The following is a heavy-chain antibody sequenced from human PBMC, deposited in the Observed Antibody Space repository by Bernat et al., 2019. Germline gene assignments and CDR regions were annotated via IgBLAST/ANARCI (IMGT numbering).Heavy chain of an antibody. CDR3: ARGEDDYIWGSYRSYYYYYMDV. CDR1: GFTFSSYE. D-gene: IGHD3-16*02. V-gene: IGHV3-48*03. CDR2: ISSSGSTI. J-gene: IGHJ6*03. Sequence: EVQLVESGGGLVQPGGSLRLSCAASGFTFSSYEMNWVRQAPGKGLEWVSYISSSGSTIYYADSVKGRFTISRDNAKNSLYLQMNSLRAEDTVVYYCARGEDDYIWGSYRSYYYYYMDVWGKGTTVTVSS.